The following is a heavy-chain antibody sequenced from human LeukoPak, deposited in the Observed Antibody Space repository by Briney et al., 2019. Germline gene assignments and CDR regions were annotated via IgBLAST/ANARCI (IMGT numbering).Heavy chain of an antibody. CDR2: ISDDGSKK. V-gene: IGHV3-30*18. J-gene: IGHJ4*02. D-gene: IGHD3-22*01. CDR3: AKAKWLIDYYDSSGYPYYFDY. CDR1: GFTFRSYA. Sequence: GSLRLSCAASGFTFRSYAMHWVRQAPGKGLEWVAIISDDGSKKDYADSVKGRFTISRDNSKNTLYLQMNSLRAEDTAVYYCAKAKWLIDYYDSSGYPYYFDYWGQGTLVTVSS.